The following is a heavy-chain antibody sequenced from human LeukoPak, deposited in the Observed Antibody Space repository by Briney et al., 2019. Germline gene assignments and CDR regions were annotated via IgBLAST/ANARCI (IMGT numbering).Heavy chain of an antibody. V-gene: IGHV3-7*01. CDR1: GFTVDTYW. J-gene: IGHJ4*02. CDR3: VARGSLVV. CDR2: IKEDGTRK. D-gene: IGHD3-16*01. Sequence: GGSLRLSCVASGFTVDTYWMSWVRQAPGKGLDWVAHIKEDGTRKYYVDSVRGRFTISRDNAKNSLFLQMNSLRVEDTAVFYCVARGSLVVWGQGTLVTVSS.